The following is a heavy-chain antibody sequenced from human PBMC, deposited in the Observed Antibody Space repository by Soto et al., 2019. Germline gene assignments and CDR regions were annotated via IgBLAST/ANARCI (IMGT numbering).Heavy chain of an antibody. CDR3: SKWSLLESPSGYYYGMDV. CDR2: IRSKGNGGTT. V-gene: IGHV3-49*03. J-gene: IGHJ6*02. D-gene: IGHD3-3*01. Sequence: GGSLRLSCTASGFTFGNYGMSWFRQAPGKGLEWVGFIRSKGNGGTTEYAASVKGRFTISRDESETIAYLQMNSLKTEDTAVYFCSKWSLLESPSGYYYGMDVWGQGTTVTVSS. CDR1: GFTFGNYG.